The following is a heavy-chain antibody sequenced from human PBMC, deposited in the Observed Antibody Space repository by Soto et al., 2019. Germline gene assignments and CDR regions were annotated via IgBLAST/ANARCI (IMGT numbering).Heavy chain of an antibody. CDR2: INSDGNT. Sequence: SETLSLTCTVSGGSLFGDYCTWIRQPAGGGLEWIGRINSDGNTNYSPSLKSRVTMSVDPSRKHFSLNLTSVTAADTASEFCGRARRLENGCDPWAPGIQVTV. CDR1: GGSLFGDY. CDR3: GRARRLENGCDP. J-gene: IGHJ5*02. D-gene: IGHD1-1*01. V-gene: IGHV4-4*07.